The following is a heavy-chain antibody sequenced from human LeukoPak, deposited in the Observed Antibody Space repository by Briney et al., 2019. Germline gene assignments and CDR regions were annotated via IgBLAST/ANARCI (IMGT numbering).Heavy chain of an antibody. CDR2: ISYDGSNK. V-gene: IGHV3-30*04. D-gene: IGHD2-15*01. J-gene: IGHJ6*02. CDR1: GFTFSSDA. Sequence: GASLRLSCAASGFTFSSDAMDSVRHDPGKGLEWVAVISYDGSNKYYADSVKGRFTISRDNSKNTLYLQMNSLRAEDTAVYYCAREGAHPYSYFYYYYYGMDVWGQGTTVTVSS. CDR3: AREGAHPYSYFYYYYYGMDV.